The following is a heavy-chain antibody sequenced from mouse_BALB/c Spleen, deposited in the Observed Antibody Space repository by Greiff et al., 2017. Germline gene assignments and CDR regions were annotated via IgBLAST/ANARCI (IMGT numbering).Heavy chain of an antibody. J-gene: IGHJ2*01. CDR1: GFNIKDYY. Sequence: EVQLQQSGAELVRPGALVKLSCKASGFNIKDYYMHWVKQRPEQGLEWIGWIDPENGNTIYDPKFQGKASITADTSSNTAYLQLSSLTSEDTAVYYCARGYGDDDGLFDYWGQGTTLTVSS. CDR3: ARGYGDDDGLFDY. CDR2: IDPENGNT. V-gene: IGHV14-1*02. D-gene: IGHD2-2*01.